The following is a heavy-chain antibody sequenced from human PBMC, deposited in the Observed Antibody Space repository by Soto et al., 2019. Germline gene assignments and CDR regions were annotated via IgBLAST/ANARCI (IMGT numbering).Heavy chain of an antibody. CDR1: GYTLTSYY. CDR3: ARGGPDSYGYQPHDY. D-gene: IGHD5-18*01. CDR2: INPSGGST. V-gene: IGHV1-46*03. J-gene: IGHJ4*02. Sequence: ASVKVSCKASGYTLTSYYMHWVRQAPGQGLEWMGIINPSGGSTSYAQRFQGRVTMTRDTSTSTVYMELSSLRSEDTAVYYCARGGPDSYGYQPHDYWGQGTLVTVSS.